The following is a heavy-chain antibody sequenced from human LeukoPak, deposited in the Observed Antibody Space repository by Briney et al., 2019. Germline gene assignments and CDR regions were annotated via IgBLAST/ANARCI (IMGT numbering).Heavy chain of an antibody. V-gene: IGHV1-69*13. Sequence: SVKVSCKASGGTFSSYAISWVRQAPGQGLEWMGGIIPIFGTATYAQKFQGRVTITADESTSTAYMELSSLRSEDTAVYYCARDSYGYSSSNKDFGAFDIWGQGTMVTVSS. CDR3: ARDSYGYSSSNKDFGAFDI. CDR2: IIPIFGTA. J-gene: IGHJ3*02. D-gene: IGHD6-13*01. CDR1: GGTFSSYA.